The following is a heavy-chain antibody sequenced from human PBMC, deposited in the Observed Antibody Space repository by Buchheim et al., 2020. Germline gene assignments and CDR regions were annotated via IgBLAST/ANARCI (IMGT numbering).Heavy chain of an antibody. CDR3: ARRGTYYDFWSGYFGSPIDYYYGMDV. CDR2: MNPNSGNT. J-gene: IGHJ6*02. D-gene: IGHD3-3*01. V-gene: IGHV1-8*01. Sequence: QVQLVQSGAEVKKPGASVKVSCKASGYTFTSYDINWVRQATGQGLEWMGWMNPNSGNTGYAQKFQGRVTMTRNTSISTAYMELSSLRSEDTAVYYCARRGTYYDFWSGYFGSPIDYYYGMDVWGQGTT. CDR1: GYTFTSYD.